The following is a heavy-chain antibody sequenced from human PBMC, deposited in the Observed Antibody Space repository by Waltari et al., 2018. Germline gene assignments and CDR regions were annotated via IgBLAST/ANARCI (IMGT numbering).Heavy chain of an antibody. Sequence: QVQLHESGPGLVKSSETLSLTCAVSGYSISSGYYWGWIRQPPGKGLEWIGTIYQSGSTYNNPSLKRRITISLDTSKNQFALKLNSVTAADTAVYYCARHQVGGRDFEYWGQGTLVTVSS. CDR1: GYSISSGYY. J-gene: IGHJ4*02. D-gene: IGHD1-26*01. CDR3: ARHQVGGRDFEY. V-gene: IGHV4-38-2*01. CDR2: IYQSGST.